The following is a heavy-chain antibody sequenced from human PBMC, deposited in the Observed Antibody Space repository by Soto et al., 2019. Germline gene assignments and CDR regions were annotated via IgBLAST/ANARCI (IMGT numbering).Heavy chain of an antibody. V-gene: IGHV3-30-3*01. D-gene: IGHD6-19*01. Sequence: QVQLVGSGGGVVQPGRSLRLSCAASGFTFSTYPMHWVRQAPGKGLEWVAVISYDGSNKYYADSVKGRFTISRDNSKNTLYLQMNSLRAEDTAVYYCATPRLAVAWYFDYWGQGTLVTVSS. CDR3: ATPRLAVAWYFDY. CDR2: ISYDGSNK. J-gene: IGHJ4*02. CDR1: GFTFSTYP.